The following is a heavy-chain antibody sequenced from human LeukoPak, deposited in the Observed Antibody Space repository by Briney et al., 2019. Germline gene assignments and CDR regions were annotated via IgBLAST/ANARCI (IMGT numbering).Heavy chain of an antibody. Sequence: GGSLRLSCAASGFTFSSYEMNWVRQAPGKGLEWVSYISSSGSTIYYADSVKGRFTISRDNAKNSLYLQMNSLRAEDTAVYYCARGSRLRYCDWLSERVLDDYWGQGTLVTVSS. J-gene: IGHJ4*02. CDR2: ISSSGSTI. D-gene: IGHD3-9*01. CDR1: GFTFSSYE. V-gene: IGHV3-48*03. CDR3: ARGSRLRYCDWLSERVLDDY.